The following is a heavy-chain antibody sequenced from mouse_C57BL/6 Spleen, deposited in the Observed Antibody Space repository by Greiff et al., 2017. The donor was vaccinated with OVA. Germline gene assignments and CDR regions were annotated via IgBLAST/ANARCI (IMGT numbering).Heavy chain of an antibody. CDR1: GYTFTSYW. V-gene: IGHV1-50*01. Sequence: VQLQQSGAELVKPGASVKLSCKASGYTFTSYWMQWVKQRPGQGLEWIGEIDPSDSYTNYNQKFKGKATLTVDTSSSTAYMQLSSLTSEDSAVYYCARKAYDFWFAYWGQGTLVTVSA. D-gene: IGHD2-4*01. CDR3: ARKAYDFWFAY. CDR2: IDPSDSYT. J-gene: IGHJ3*01.